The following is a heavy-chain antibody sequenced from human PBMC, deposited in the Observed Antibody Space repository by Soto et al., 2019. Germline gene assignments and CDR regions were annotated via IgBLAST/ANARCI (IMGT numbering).Heavy chain of an antibody. V-gene: IGHV4-34*01. CDR3: ARYCNNSDCRHLYYFDY. Sequence: PSETLSLTCAVYGGSFSGYYWSWIRQPPGKGLEWIGEINHSGSTNYNPSLKSRVTISVDTSKNQFSLKLSSVTAADTAVYYCARYCNNSDCRHLYYFDYWGLGTLVTVS. CDR2: INHSGST. CDR1: GGSFSGYY. J-gene: IGHJ4*02. D-gene: IGHD2-8*01.